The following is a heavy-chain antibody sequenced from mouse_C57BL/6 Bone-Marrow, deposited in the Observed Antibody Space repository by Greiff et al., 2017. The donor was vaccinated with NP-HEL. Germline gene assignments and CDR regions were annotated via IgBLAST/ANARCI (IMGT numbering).Heavy chain of an antibody. J-gene: IGHJ4*01. CDR1: GFNIKDDY. CDR3: TTDGHYAMDY. CDR2: IDPENGDT. Sequence: EVQLQQSGAELVRPGASVKLSCTASGFNIKDDYMHWVKQRPEQGLEWIGWIDPENGDTEYASKFQGKATITADTSSNTAYLQLSSLTSEDTAVYYCTTDGHYAMDYWGQGTSVTVSS. V-gene: IGHV14-4*01. D-gene: IGHD2-3*01.